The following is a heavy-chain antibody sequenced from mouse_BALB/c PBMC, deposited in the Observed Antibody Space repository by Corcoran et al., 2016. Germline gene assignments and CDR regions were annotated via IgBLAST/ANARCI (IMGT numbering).Heavy chain of an antibody. CDR2: ISCYNGAT. V-gene: IGHV1S34*01. CDR1: GYSFTGYY. D-gene: IGHD4-1*01. CDR3: ARRDWEDGYAMDY. Sequence: LVKTGASVKISCKASGYSFTGYYMHWVKQSHGKSLEWIGYISCYNGATSYNQKFKGKATFTVDTSSSTAYMQINNLTAEDSAVYYCARRDWEDGYAMDYGCQGTSVTVSS. J-gene: IGHJ4*01.